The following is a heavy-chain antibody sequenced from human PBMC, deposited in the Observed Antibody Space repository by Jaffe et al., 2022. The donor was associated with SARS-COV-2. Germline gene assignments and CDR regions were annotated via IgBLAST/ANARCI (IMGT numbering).Heavy chain of an antibody. Sequence: QVQLVESGGGVVQPGRSLRLSCAASGFTFSSYGMHWVRQAPGKGLEWVAVIWYDGSNKYYADSVKGRFTISRDNSKNTLYLQMNSLRAEDTAVYYCARDQEYSSSSSLDYWGQGTLVTVSS. CDR1: GFTFSSYG. CDR3: ARDQEYSSSSSLDY. D-gene: IGHD6-6*01. V-gene: IGHV3-33*01. CDR2: IWYDGSNK. J-gene: IGHJ4*02.